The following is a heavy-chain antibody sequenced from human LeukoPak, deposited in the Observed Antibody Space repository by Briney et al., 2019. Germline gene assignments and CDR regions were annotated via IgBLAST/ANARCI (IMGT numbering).Heavy chain of an antibody. Sequence: PSETLSLTCTVSGGSISSYYWSWIRQPPGKGLEWIEYIYYSGSTNYNPSLKSRVTISVDTSKNQFSLKLSSVTAADTAVYYCARNLGVVVPAAIFDPWGQGTLVTVSS. CDR1: GGSISSYY. V-gene: IGHV4-59*01. CDR3: ARNLGVVVPAAIFDP. J-gene: IGHJ5*02. CDR2: IYYSGST. D-gene: IGHD2-2*01.